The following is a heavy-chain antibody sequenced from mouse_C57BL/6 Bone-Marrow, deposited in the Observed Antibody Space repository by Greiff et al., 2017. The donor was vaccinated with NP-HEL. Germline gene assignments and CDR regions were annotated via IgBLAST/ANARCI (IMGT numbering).Heavy chain of an antibody. CDR3: TTGELRYYFDY. J-gene: IGHJ2*01. V-gene: IGHV14-4*01. CDR2: IDPENGDT. Sequence: DVQLVESGAELVRPGASVKLSCTASGFNIKDDYMHWVKQRPEQGLEWIGWIDPENGDTEYASKFQGKATITADTSSNTAYLQLSSLTSEDTAVYYCTTGELRYYFDYWSQGTTLTVSS. D-gene: IGHD4-1*01. CDR1: GFNIKDDY.